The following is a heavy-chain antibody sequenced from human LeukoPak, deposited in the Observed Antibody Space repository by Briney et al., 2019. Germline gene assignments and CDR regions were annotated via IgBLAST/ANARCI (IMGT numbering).Heavy chain of an antibody. V-gene: IGHV4-59*01. D-gene: IGHD2-2*01. CDR3: ARERCSSTTCYFDY. J-gene: IGHJ4*02. CDR1: GGSIGSYY. Sequence: SETLSLTCTVSGGSIGSYYRSWIRQPPGKGLEWIGYIYYSGSTNYNPSLKSRVTISVDTSKNQFSLKLSSVTAADTAVYYCARERCSSTTCYFDYWDQGTLVTVSS. CDR2: IYYSGST.